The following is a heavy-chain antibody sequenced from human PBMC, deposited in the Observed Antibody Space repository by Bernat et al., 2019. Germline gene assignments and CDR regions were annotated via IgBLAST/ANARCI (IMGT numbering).Heavy chain of an antibody. J-gene: IGHJ4*02. CDR2: ISYDGSNK. CDR1: GFTFSSYG. V-gene: IGHV3-30*03. CDR3: VWGVGAITFFELYYFDY. D-gene: IGHD1-26*01. Sequence: QVQLVESGGGVVQPGRSLRLSCAASGFTFSSYGMHWVRQAPGKGLEWVAAISYDGSNKYYADSVKGRFTISRDNSKNTLYLQMNSLRAEDTAVYYCVWGVGAITFFELYYFDYWGQGTLVTVSS.